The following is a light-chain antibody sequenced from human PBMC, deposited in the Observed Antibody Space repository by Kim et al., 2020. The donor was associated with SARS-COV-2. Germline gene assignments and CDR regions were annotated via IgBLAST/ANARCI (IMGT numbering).Light chain of an antibody. CDR2: WAS. CDR3: QQYSSTPYT. Sequence: RATINCKSSQSVLYSSNNKNYLAWYQQKPGQPPKLLIYWASTRESGVPDRFSGSGSGTDFTLTISSLQAEDVAVYYCQQYSSTPYTFVQGTKLEI. V-gene: IGKV4-1*01. CDR1: QSVLYSSNNKNY. J-gene: IGKJ2*01.